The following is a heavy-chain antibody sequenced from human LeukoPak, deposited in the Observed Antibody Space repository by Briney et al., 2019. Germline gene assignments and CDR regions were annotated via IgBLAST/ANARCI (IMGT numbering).Heavy chain of an antibody. Sequence: GRSLRLSCAASGFTFSSYAMHWVRQAPGKGLEWVAVISYDGSNKYNADSVKGRFTISRDNSKNTLYLQMNSLRAEDTAVYYCARGINGVLWFGELSHYFDYWGQGTLVTVSS. V-gene: IGHV3-30*04. CDR3: ARGINGVLWFGELSHYFDY. D-gene: IGHD3-10*01. CDR2: ISYDGSNK. J-gene: IGHJ4*02. CDR1: GFTFSSYA.